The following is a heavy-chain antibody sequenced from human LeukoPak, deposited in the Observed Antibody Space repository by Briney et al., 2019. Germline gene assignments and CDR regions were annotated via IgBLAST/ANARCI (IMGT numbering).Heavy chain of an antibody. Sequence: GGSLRLSCAASGFTFSSYSMNWVRQAPGKGLEWVSYISSRSSTIYYADSVKGRFALPRDNAKNSLYLQMNSLRAEDTAVYYCARDHHRRLYDSQARNTFDIWGQGTMVTVSS. CDR2: ISSRSSTI. J-gene: IGHJ3*02. CDR1: GFTFSSYS. V-gene: IGHV3-48*01. CDR3: ARDHHRRLYDSQARNTFDI. D-gene: IGHD3-22*01.